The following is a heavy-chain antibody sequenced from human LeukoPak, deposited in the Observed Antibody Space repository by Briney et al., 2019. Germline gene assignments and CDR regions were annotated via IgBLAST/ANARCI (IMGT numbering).Heavy chain of an antibody. CDR1: GGSISSYY. J-gene: IGHJ4*02. CDR2: IYTSGST. V-gene: IGHV4-4*07. Sequence: SETLSLTCTVSGGSISSYYWSWIRQPAGKGLEWIGRIYTSGSTNYNPSLKSRVTMSVDTSKNQFSLKLSSVTAADTAVYYCTTGVMITFGGVIVFDYWGQGTLVTVSS. CDR3: TTGVMITFGGVIVFDY. D-gene: IGHD3-16*02.